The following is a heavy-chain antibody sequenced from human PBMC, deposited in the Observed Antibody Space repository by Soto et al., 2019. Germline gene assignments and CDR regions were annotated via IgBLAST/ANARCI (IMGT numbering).Heavy chain of an antibody. J-gene: IGHJ3*01. V-gene: IGHV3-23*01. CDR2: ISGSGGST. CDR1: GFTFSSYA. D-gene: IGHD3-22*01. Sequence: GGSLRLSCAASGFTFSSYAMSWVRQAPGKGLEWVSAISGSGGSTYYADSVKGRFTISRDNSKNTLYLQINSLRAEDTAVYYCAKAGNHYESSGQPHWGQGTMATASS. CDR3: AKAGNHYESSGQPH.